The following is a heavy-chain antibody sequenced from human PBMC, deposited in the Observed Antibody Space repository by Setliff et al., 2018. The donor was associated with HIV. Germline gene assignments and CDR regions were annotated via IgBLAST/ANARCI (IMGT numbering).Heavy chain of an antibody. V-gene: IGHV4-4*09. J-gene: IGHJ5*02. CDR1: GGSISNYY. Sequence: SETLSLTCTVSGGSISNYYWSWIRQPPGKGLEWIGYIYTSGSTNYNPSLKSRVTISVDTSKNQFSLKLSSVTAADTAVYYCARSSSSGSGWFDPWGQGTLVTVSS. D-gene: IGHD6-13*01. CDR2: IYTSGST. CDR3: ARSSSSGSGWFDP.